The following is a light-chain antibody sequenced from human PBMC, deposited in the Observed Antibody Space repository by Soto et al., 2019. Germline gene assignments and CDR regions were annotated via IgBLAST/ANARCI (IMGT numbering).Light chain of an antibody. J-gene: IGKJ2*01. V-gene: IGKV3-20*01. CDR1: QSVLSNY. CDR3: QQYGISPPGYT. CDR2: GTS. Sequence: EIVLTQSPDTLSLSPGERATLSCRASQSVLSNYLAWYQQKPGQAPRLLIYGTSRRVTGIPDRFSGSGSGTEFTLTSSNVEPEDFAMYYCQQYGISPPGYTFAQGTKLEI.